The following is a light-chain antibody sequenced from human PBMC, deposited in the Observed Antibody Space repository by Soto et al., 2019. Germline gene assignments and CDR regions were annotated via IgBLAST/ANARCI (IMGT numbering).Light chain of an antibody. CDR1: QSLVHSDGIAY. CDR3: MQGTHWPIT. J-gene: IGKJ5*01. V-gene: IGKV2-30*02. Sequence: DVVKTQSPLSLPINLGQPASISCRSNQSLVHSDGIAYFSWFQQRPGRSPRRLIYKVSNRDSGVPARFSGSGSGTDFALKISRVEAEDVGVYYCMQGTHWPITFGQGTRLEIK. CDR2: KVS.